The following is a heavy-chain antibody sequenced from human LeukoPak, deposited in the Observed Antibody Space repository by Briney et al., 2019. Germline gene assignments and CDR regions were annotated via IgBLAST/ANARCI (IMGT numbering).Heavy chain of an antibody. Sequence: PGGSLRLSCAGSGFTFSSHAMSWVRQAPGKGLEWVSAMSGSGGSTYYADSVKGRFTISRDDSKNTAYLQMNSLKTEDTAVYYCTRHGGRDYYDSSEDAFDIWGQGTMVIVSS. D-gene: IGHD3-22*01. CDR3: TRHGGRDYYDSSEDAFDI. V-gene: IGHV3-23*01. CDR1: GFTFSSHA. J-gene: IGHJ3*02. CDR2: MSGSGGST.